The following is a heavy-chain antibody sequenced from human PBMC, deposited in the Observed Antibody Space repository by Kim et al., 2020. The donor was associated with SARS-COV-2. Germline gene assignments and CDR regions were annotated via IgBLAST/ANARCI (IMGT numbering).Heavy chain of an antibody. Sequence: GGSLRLSCTASGFTFGDYAISWFRQAPGKGLEWVGFIRSNAYGWTTESAASVKGRFTSSRDDSKSVAYLQMHSLKTEATVVYYCTRVVVATTYLIPMGFDYWGQGPLVTVSS. CDR2: IRSNAYGWTT. CDR3: TRVVVATTYLIPMGFDY. CDR1: GFTFGDYA. D-gene: IGHD2-15*01. V-gene: IGHV3-49*03. J-gene: IGHJ4*02.